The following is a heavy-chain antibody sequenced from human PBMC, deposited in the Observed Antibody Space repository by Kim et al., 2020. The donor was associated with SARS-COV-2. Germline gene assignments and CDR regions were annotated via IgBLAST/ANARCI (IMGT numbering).Heavy chain of an antibody. V-gene: IGHV1-3*01. J-gene: IGHJ4*02. CDR2: INAANGNT. CDR3: ARRLVVTYGTAEYYFDY. CDR1: GYTFTSYA. D-gene: IGHD2-8*02. Sequence: ASVKVSCKASGYTFTSYAMHWMRQAPGQRLEWMGWINAANGNTKYSQNFQGRVTISRDTSASTAYTELSSLSPEDTAVYYCARRLVVTYGTAEYYFDYWGQGTLVTVSS.